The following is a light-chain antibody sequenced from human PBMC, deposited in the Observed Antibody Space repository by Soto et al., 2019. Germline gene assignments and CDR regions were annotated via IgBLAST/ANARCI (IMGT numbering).Light chain of an antibody. CDR3: MQPLQSWT. CDR1: QSLLHSNGYNY. Sequence: IVITQSPLSLPFTPLDPSSITCRASQSLLHSNGYNYLAWYLQKPGQSPQLLIYLGSNRASGVPDRFSGSGSGTDFTLKISRVEAEDVGVYYCMQPLQSWTFGQGTKVDIK. J-gene: IGKJ1*01. V-gene: IGKV2-28*01. CDR2: LGS.